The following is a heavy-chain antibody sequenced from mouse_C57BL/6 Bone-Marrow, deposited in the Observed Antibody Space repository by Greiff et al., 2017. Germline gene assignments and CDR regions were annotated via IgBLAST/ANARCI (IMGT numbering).Heavy chain of an antibody. CDR3: ARIYYGNYDWYFDV. J-gene: IGHJ1*03. CDR2: IYPGDGDT. V-gene: IGHV1-82*01. Sequence: VHLVESGPELVKPGASVKISCKASGYAFSSSWMNWVKQRPGKGLEWIGRIYPGDGDTNYNGKFKGKATLTADKSSSTAYMQLSSLTSEDSAVYFCARIYYGNYDWYFDVWGTGTTVTVSS. CDR1: GYAFSSSW. D-gene: IGHD2-1*01.